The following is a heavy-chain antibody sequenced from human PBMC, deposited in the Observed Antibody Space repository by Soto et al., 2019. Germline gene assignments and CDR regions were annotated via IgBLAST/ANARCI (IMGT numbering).Heavy chain of an antibody. CDR1: GGTFSSYA. CDR3: AREDCGGDCPPTNWYFDL. CDR2: IIPIFGTA. V-gene: IGHV1-69*12. Sequence: QVQLVQSGAEVKKPGSSVKVSCKASGGTFSSYAISWVRQAPGQGLEWMGGIIPIFGTANYAQKFQGRVTITADESTSTAYMELSSLRSEDTAVYYCAREDCGGDCPPTNWYFDLWGRGTLVTVSS. J-gene: IGHJ2*01. D-gene: IGHD2-21*02.